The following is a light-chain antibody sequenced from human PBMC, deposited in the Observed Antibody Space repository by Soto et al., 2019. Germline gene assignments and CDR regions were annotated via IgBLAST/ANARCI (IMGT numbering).Light chain of an antibody. CDR3: CSYAGSGTFDVV. CDR1: SSDIGSYNL. V-gene: IGLV2-23*03. J-gene: IGLJ2*01. Sequence: QSALTQPASVSGSPGQSITISCTGTSSDIGSYNLVSWYQQHPGEAPKLMIYEGSKRPSGVSNRFSGSESGNTASLTISGLQAEDEADYYCCSYAGSGTFDVVFGGGTKLTVL. CDR2: EGS.